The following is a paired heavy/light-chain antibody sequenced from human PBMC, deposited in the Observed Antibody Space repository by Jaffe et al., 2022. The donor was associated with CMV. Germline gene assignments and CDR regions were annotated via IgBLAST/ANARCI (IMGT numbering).Light chain of an antibody. J-gene: IGLJ3*02. CDR2: ENN. Sequence: QSVLTQPPSVSAAPGQKVTISCSGSSSNIGNNYVSWFQQVPGTPPRLLIYENNKRPSGIPDRFSGSKSGTSATLVITGLQTGDEADYYCATWDATLNDGGLFGGGTKLTVL. V-gene: IGLV1-51*02. CDR1: SSNIGNNY. CDR3: ATWDATLNDGGL.
Heavy chain of an antibody. CDR2: INTDESRT. CDR3: ARGLTLLDMSRITVFVDQ. Sequence: EVQLAESGGGSVQPGGSLRLSCAASGFTFSDYWLHWVRQVPGKGLEWVSHINTDESRTTYADSVKGRFTISRDNAKNTLYLQMNSLRVEDSAVYYCARGLTLLDMSRITVFVDQWGQGTLVTVSS. J-gene: IGHJ4*02. D-gene: IGHD3-3*01. V-gene: IGHV3-74*01. CDR1: GFTFSDYW.